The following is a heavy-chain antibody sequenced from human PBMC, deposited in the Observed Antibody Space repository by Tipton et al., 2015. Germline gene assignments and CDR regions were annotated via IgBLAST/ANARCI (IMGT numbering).Heavy chain of an antibody. V-gene: IGHV3-48*02. D-gene: IGHD3-3*01. CDR3: ARESAAKLLSLQWGAYGLDV. J-gene: IGHJ6*02. CDR1: GFTFSSYN. Sequence: SLRLSCTASGFTFSSYNLNWVRQAPGRGLEWIAYITKSGSTVSYADSVQGRFTISRDNAKNSLYLQMNSLRDEDTALYYCARESAAKLLSLQWGAYGLDVWGQGTTVSVSS. CDR2: ITKSGSTV.